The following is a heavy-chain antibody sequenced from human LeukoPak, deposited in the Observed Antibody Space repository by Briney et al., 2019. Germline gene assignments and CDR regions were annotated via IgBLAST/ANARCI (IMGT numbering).Heavy chain of an antibody. D-gene: IGHD1-7*01. CDR2: IYYSGST. CDR1: GGSISSYY. V-gene: IGHV4-59*01. Sequence: SETLSLTCTVSGGSISSYYWSRIRQPPGKGLEWIGYIYYSGSTKYIPSLKSRVTISVDASKTQFSLKLNSVTAADTAVYYCARGSRELYYFDYWGQGTLVTVSS. CDR3: ARGSRELYYFDY. J-gene: IGHJ4*02.